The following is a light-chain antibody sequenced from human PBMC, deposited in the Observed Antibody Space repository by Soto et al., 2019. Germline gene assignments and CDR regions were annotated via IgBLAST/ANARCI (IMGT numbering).Light chain of an antibody. CDR3: QQYSTYPWT. V-gene: IGKV1-5*03. CDR1: QTISTL. J-gene: IGKJ1*01. Sequence: DIQMTQSPSTLSASVGDRVTITCRASQTISTLLAWYQQRPGKAPNLLIYKASSLESGVPSRFSGSGSGTEFTLTISSLQPDDFETYFCQQYSTYPWTFGQGTKVDIK. CDR2: KAS.